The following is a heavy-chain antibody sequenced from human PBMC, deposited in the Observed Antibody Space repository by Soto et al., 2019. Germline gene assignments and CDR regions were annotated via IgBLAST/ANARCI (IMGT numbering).Heavy chain of an antibody. CDR2: ISYDGSNK. V-gene: IGHV3-30-3*01. CDR1: GFTFSSYA. J-gene: IGHJ4*02. D-gene: IGHD3-10*01. CDR3: ARDPYGSADY. Sequence: GGSMRLSCAASGFTFSSYAMHWVRQAPGKGLEWVAVISYDGSNKYYADSVKGRFTISRDNSKNTLYLQMNSLRAEDTAVYYCARDPYGSADYWGQVTLGTVSA.